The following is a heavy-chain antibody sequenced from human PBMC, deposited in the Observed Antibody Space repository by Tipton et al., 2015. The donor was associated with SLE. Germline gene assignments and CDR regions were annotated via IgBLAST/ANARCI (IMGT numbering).Heavy chain of an antibody. D-gene: IGHD3-10*01. CDR2: ISSRGGST. J-gene: IGHJ6*02. V-gene: IGHV3-23*01. Sequence: SLRLSCTVSGFTFSNYAMTWVRQAPGKGLEWVSAISSRGGSTFYADSVKGRFTISRDNSKNTLSMQMNSLRVEDTAVYYCARDPAVWFEDLLGQYGLDVWGQGTTVTVSS. CDR3: ARDPAVWFEDLLGQYGLDV. CDR1: GFTFSNYA.